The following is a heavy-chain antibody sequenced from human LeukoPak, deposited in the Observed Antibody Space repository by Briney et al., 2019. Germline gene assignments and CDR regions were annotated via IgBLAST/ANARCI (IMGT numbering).Heavy chain of an antibody. CDR1: GFTFSSYW. Sequence: GGSLRLSCAVSGFTFSSYWMSWVRQTPGKGLEWVSYISSSGSTIYYADSVKGRFTISRDNAKNSLYLQMNSLRAEDTAVYYCAELGITMIGGVWGKGTTVTISS. CDR3: AELGITMIGGV. D-gene: IGHD3-10*02. V-gene: IGHV3-48*04. CDR2: ISSSGSTI. J-gene: IGHJ6*04.